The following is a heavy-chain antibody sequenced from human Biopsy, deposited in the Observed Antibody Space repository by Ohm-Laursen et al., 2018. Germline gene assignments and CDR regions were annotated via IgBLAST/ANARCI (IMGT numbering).Heavy chain of an antibody. J-gene: IGHJ3*02. Sequence: SLRLSCAASGFSFSSYGMHWVRQAPGMGLEWVAVLWYDGTNKYYADSVKGRFTISRDNSKNTLYLQMNSLRAEDTAMYYCARPTNARAGGAPFDIWGQGTMVTVSS. CDR3: ARPTNARAGGAPFDI. CDR2: LWYDGTNK. V-gene: IGHV3-33*01. CDR1: GFSFSSYG. D-gene: IGHD1-1*01.